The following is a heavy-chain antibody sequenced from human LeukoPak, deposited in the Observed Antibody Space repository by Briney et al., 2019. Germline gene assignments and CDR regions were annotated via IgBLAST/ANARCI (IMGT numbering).Heavy chain of an antibody. D-gene: IGHD4-23*01. CDR1: GFTFSGSA. CDR2: IRSKANSYAT. Sequence: PGGSLRLSCAASGFTFSGSAMHWVRQASGKGLEWVGRIRSKANSYATAYAASVKGRFTISRDDSKNTAYLQMNSLKTEDTAVYYCAKDHGGHLFDYWGQGTLVTVSS. CDR3: AKDHGGHLFDY. V-gene: IGHV3-73*01. J-gene: IGHJ4*02.